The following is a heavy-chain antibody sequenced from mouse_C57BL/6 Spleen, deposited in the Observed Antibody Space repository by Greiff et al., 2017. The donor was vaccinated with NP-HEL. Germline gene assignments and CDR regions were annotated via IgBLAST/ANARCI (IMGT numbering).Heavy chain of an antibody. V-gene: IGHV1-69*01. CDR1: GYTFTSYW. CDR3: ARGEYYGSSRYFDY. J-gene: IGHJ2*01. Sequence: QVQLQQPGAELVMPGASVKLSCKASGYTFTSYWMHWVKQRPGQGLEWIGEIDPSDSYTNYNQKFKGKSTLTVDKSSSTAYMQLSSLTSEDSAVYYCARGEYYGSSRYFDYWGQGTTLTVSS. D-gene: IGHD1-1*01. CDR2: IDPSDSYT.